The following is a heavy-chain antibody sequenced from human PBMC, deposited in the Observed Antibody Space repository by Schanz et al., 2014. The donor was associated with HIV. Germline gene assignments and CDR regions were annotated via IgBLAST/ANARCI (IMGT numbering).Heavy chain of an antibody. J-gene: IGHJ4*02. D-gene: IGHD4-4*01. Sequence: QVQLVQSGAEVKKSGSSVKVSCKASGGTLSSNTINWVRQAPGRGLEWMGGFIPMLGIPNYTQHFQGRVTLTADKSTSTVYMELRSLRSEDTAVYYCARDGSKTIDYWGQGTLVTV. V-gene: IGHV1-69*09. CDR2: FIPMLGIP. CDR1: GGTLSSNT. CDR3: ARDGSKTIDY.